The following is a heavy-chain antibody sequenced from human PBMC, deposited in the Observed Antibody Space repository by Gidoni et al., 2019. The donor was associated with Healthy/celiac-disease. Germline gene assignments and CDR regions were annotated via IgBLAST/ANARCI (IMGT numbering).Heavy chain of an antibody. Sequence: QVQLVASGGGVVPPGRSLSLSCAASGFTFRSYGMHWVRQAPGTGLEWVAVIWYDGSNKYYADSVKGRFTISRDNSKNTLYLQMNSLRAEDTAVYYCAREGPYGDYVGWFDPWGQGTLVTVSS. CDR2: IWYDGSNK. CDR3: AREGPYGDYVGWFDP. CDR1: GFTFRSYG. V-gene: IGHV3-33*01. J-gene: IGHJ5*02. D-gene: IGHD4-17*01.